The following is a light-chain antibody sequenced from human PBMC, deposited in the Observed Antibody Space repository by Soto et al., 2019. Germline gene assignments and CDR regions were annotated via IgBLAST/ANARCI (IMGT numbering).Light chain of an antibody. V-gene: IGKV3-11*01. Sequence: ELVLTQSPATLSLSPGERGTLSCRASQSVSSYLAWYQQKPGQAPRLLIYDASNRATGIPARFSGSGSGTDFTLTISSLEPEDFAVYYCQQRSNWPRTFGQGTKV. J-gene: IGKJ1*01. CDR2: DAS. CDR1: QSVSSY. CDR3: QQRSNWPRT.